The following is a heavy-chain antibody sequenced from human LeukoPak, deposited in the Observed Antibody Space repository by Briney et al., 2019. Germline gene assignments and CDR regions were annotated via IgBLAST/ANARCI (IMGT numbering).Heavy chain of an antibody. CDR1: GGSISSYY. CDR2: IYYSGST. J-gene: IGHJ3*02. V-gene: IGHV4-59*08. D-gene: IGHD6-13*01. CDR3: ATRRGSSWYDAFDI. Sequence: PSETLSLTCTVSGGSISSYYWSWIRQPPGKGLEWIGYIYYSGSTNYNPSLKSRVTISVDTSKNQFSLKLSSVTAADTVVYYCATRRGSSWYDAFDIWGQGTMVTVSS.